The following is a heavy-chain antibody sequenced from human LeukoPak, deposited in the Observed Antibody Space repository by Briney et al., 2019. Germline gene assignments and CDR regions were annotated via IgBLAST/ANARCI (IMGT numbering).Heavy chain of an antibody. D-gene: IGHD2-2*01. V-gene: IGHV1-18*01. CDR2: ISAYNGNT. CDR1: GYTFTSYG. CDR3: ARTAMRWYFDY. J-gene: IGHJ4*02. Sequence: ASVKVSCKASGYTFTSYGISWVRQAPGQGREWMGWISAYNGNTNDGQKLQGRVTMTKDTSTSTAYMELRSLRSDDTAVYYCARTAMRWYFDYWGQGTLVTVSS.